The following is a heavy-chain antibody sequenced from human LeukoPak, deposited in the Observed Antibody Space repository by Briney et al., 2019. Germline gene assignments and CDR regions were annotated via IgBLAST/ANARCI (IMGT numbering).Heavy chain of an antibody. V-gene: IGHV3-66*02. Sequence: GGSLRLSCAASGFTVSSNYMSWVRQAPGKGLEWVSVIYSGGSTYYADSVKGRFTISRDNSKNTLYLQMNSLRAEDTAVYYCARDSVVSSIAAHDSHYMDVWGKGTTVTVSS. D-gene: IGHD6-6*01. J-gene: IGHJ6*03. CDR1: GFTVSSNY. CDR2: IYSGGST. CDR3: ARDSVVSSIAAHDSHYMDV.